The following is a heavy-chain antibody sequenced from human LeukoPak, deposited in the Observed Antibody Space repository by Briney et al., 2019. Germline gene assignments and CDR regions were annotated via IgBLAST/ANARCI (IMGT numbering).Heavy chain of an antibody. D-gene: IGHD3-22*01. V-gene: IGHV3-66*01. CDR2: IYSGGST. Sequence: GGSLRLSCAASGFTVSSNYMSWVRQAPGKGLEWVSVIYSGGSTYYADSVKGRFTISRDNSKNTLYLQMGSLRAEDMAVYYCARVGRASTYYYDSSGYEKAYYFDYWGQGTLVTVSS. CDR1: GFTVSSNY. J-gene: IGHJ4*02. CDR3: ARVGRASTYYYDSSGYEKAYYFDY.